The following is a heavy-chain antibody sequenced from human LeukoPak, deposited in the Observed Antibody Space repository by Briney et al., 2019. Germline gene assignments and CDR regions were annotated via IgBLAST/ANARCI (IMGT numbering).Heavy chain of an antibody. CDR3: ARDGDSSSWYSDYYMDV. CDR1: GFSFTSYW. J-gene: IGHJ6*03. D-gene: IGHD6-13*01. Sequence: GGSLRLSCAASGFSFTSYWMSWVRQAPGKGLEWVANIKQDGSEINYVASVEARFTVSRDNAKNSLFLQMNSLRAEDTAVYYCARDGDSSSWYSDYYMDVWGKGTTVTVSS. V-gene: IGHV3-7*01. CDR2: IKQDGSEI.